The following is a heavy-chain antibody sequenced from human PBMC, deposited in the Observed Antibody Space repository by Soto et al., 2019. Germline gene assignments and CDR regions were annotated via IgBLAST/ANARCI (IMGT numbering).Heavy chain of an antibody. CDR3: ARQGSSWKVDY. V-gene: IGHV4-39*01. D-gene: IGHD6-13*01. CDR1: GGSISSSSYY. CDR2: IYYSGST. Sequence: QLQLQESGPGLVKPSETLSLTCTVSGGSISSSSYYWGWIRQPPGKGLEWIGSIYYSGSTYYNPSLKSRVTIYVDTSKNQFSLKLSSVTAADTVVYYCARQGSSWKVDYWGQGTLVTVSS. J-gene: IGHJ4*02.